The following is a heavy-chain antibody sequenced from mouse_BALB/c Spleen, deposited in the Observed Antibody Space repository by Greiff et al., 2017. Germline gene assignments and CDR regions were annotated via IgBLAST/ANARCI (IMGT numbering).Heavy chain of an antibody. D-gene: IGHD2-14*01. CDR3: ARRDRYDPLAY. V-gene: IGHV1-18*01. CDR1: GYTFTDYN. CDR2: INPNNGGT. Sequence: EVQLQQSGPELVKPGASVKIPCKASGYTFTDYNMDWVKQSHGKSLEWIGDINPNNGGTIYNQKFKGKATLTVDKSSSTAYMELRSLTSEDTAVYYCARRDRYDPLAYWGQGTLVTVSA. J-gene: IGHJ3*01.